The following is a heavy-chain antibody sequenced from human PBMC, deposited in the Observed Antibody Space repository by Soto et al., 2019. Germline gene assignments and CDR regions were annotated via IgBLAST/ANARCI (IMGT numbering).Heavy chain of an antibody. CDR1: GYTFSNYG. CDR2: ISPYNGNT. D-gene: IGHD3-10*01. J-gene: IGHJ3*02. Sequence: QVKLVQSGAEVKNPGASVKVSCKASGYTFSNYGISWVRQAPGQGLEWMGWISPYNGNTKYTQKFQGRIAMTTDTSTSTDYMELRSLRSDDTVVFYCARVVGTGSYIAFDTWGQGTMVTVAS. CDR3: ARVVGTGSYIAFDT. V-gene: IGHV1-18*01.